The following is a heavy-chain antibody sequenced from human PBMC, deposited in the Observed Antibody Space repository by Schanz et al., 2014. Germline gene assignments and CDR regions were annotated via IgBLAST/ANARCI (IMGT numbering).Heavy chain of an antibody. CDR1: GFTFSDHW. CDR3: ARDPNSVNEIDY. J-gene: IGHJ4*02. V-gene: IGHV3-7*03. CDR2: IKGDLSEK. D-gene: IGHD5-12*01. Sequence: VQLVESGGALVQPGGSLRLSCSASGFTFSDHWMSWVRQPPGKGLEWVANIKGDLSEKNYVDSVKGRFTLSRDNAKKTMDLQMNSLRVEDTAVYYCARDPNSVNEIDYWGQGTLVTVSS.